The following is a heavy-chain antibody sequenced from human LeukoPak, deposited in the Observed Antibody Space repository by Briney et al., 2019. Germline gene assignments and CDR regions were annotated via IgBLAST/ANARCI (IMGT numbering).Heavy chain of an antibody. Sequence: ASVKVSCEASGYTFTGYYMHWVRQAPGQGLEWMGWINPNSGGTNYAQKFQGRVTMTRDTSISTAYMELSRLRSDDTAVYYCASTPYYDFWSGSLYYFDYWGQGTLVTVSS. CDR1: GYTFTGYY. J-gene: IGHJ4*02. V-gene: IGHV1-2*02. CDR3: ASTPYYDFWSGSLYYFDY. D-gene: IGHD3-3*01. CDR2: INPNSGGT.